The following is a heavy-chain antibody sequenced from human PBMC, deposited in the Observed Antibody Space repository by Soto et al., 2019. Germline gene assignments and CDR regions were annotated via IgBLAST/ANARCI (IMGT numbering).Heavy chain of an antibody. J-gene: IGHJ3*02. V-gene: IGHV4-30-4*01. CDR3: ARDAYYYDSSGSHDAFDI. CDR2: IYYSGST. Sequence: SETLSLTCTVSGGSISSGDYYWSWIRQPPGKGLEWIGYIYYSGSTYYNPSLKSRVTISVDTSKNQFSLKLSSVTAADTAVYYCARDAYYYDSSGSHDAFDIWGQGTMVTVSS. D-gene: IGHD3-22*01. CDR1: GGSISSGDYY.